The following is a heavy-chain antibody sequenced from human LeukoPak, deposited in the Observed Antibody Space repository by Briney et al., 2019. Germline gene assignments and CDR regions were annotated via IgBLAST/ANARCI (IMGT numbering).Heavy chain of an antibody. CDR3: AREGGNYLNWFDP. Sequence: ASVKVSCKASGYIFINCYMHWVRQAPGQGLEWMGLINPSDGSTSYAQKFQGRVIMTRDTSTSTVYMELSSLRSEDTAVYYCAREGGNYLNWFDPWGQGTLVTVSS. D-gene: IGHD3-16*01. V-gene: IGHV1-46*01. J-gene: IGHJ5*02. CDR2: INPSDGST. CDR1: GYIFINCY.